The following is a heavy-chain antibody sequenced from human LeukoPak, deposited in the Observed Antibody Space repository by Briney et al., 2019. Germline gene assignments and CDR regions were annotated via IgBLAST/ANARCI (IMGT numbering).Heavy chain of an antibody. Sequence: GESLQISCKGSGYSFTSYWIAWVRRMPGKGREWMGIIYPVDSDTRYSPSFQGQVTISADKSISTAYLQWSGLKASDTAMYYCATLHLGGFDYWGQGCLVTVSS. CDR2: IYPVDSDT. CDR1: GYSFTSYW. J-gene: IGHJ4*02. CDR3: ATLHLGGFDY. V-gene: IGHV5-51*01.